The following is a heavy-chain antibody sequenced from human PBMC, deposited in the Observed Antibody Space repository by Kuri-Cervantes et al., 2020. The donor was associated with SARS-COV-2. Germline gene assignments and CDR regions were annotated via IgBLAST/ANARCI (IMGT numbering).Heavy chain of an antibody. Sequence: SQTLSLTCAVYGESFSDYYWTWIRQPPGKGLEWIGEINHGGSTDYNPSLKSRVTISVDASKNQFSLKLSSVTAADTALYYCARGARHIQFRGEVDYWSQGALVTVSS. D-gene: IGHD5-24*01. V-gene: IGHV4-34*01. CDR2: INHGGST. CDR1: GESFSDYY. J-gene: IGHJ4*02. CDR3: ARGARHIQFRGEVDY.